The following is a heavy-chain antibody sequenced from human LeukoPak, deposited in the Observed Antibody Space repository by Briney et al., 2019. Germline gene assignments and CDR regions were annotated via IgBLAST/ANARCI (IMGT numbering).Heavy chain of an antibody. CDR2: ITWNSDDM. CDR1: GFSFEAYG. Sequence: GRSLRLSCTASGFSFEAYGMYWVRQAPGKGLEWVSGITWNSDDMAYADSVKGRFTISRDNAKNCLYLQMNSLTVEDTALYYCTRVTSWRTGFDYWGQGTLVTVSS. CDR3: TRVTSWRTGFDY. V-gene: IGHV3-9*01. J-gene: IGHJ4*02. D-gene: IGHD1-1*01.